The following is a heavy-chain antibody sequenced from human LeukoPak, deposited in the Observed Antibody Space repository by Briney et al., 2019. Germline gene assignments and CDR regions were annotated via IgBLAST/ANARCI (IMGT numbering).Heavy chain of an antibody. Sequence: PGGSLRLSCAASGFTFSTYAMSWVRQAPGKGLEWIGSIYYTGSTYYNPSLRSRVSISVDTSKNQFTLKLSSVTAADTAVYYCARRGVVATPDANFWGQGTLVTVSS. D-gene: IGHD5-12*01. V-gene: IGHV4-39*01. J-gene: IGHJ4*02. CDR3: ARRGVVATPDANF. CDR2: IYYTGST. CDR1: GFTFSTYA.